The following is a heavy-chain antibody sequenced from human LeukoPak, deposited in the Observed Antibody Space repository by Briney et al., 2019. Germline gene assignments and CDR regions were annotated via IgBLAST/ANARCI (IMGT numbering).Heavy chain of an antibody. J-gene: IGHJ4*02. D-gene: IGHD1-26*01. Sequence: SSETLPLTCNVSSYSIRNGYYWGWVRQSPGKGLEWIGSIYYTGITYYNPSLKSRVTISIDTSKNQFSLKLTSVTATDTAVYYCARESALGVERVGGYFDYWGQGALVTVFS. CDR3: ARESALGVERVGGYFDY. CDR1: SYSIRNGYY. CDR2: IYYTGIT. V-gene: IGHV4-38-2*02.